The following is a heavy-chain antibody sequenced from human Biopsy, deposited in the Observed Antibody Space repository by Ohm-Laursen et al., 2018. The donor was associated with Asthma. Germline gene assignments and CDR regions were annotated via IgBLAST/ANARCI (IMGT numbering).Heavy chain of an antibody. Sequence: GSSVKVSCKLSGYSLTDLSMHWVRQAPGQGLEWMGGHDHEGGGTVNARRFQGRVTMTEDTSTDTAYMELGSLSSDDTAVYYCASDFPKDYVRYNFQFWGQGTLVTVSS. D-gene: IGHD4-17*01. CDR1: GYSLTDLS. CDR2: HDHEGGGT. V-gene: IGHV1-24*01. J-gene: IGHJ4*02. CDR3: ASDFPKDYVRYNFQF.